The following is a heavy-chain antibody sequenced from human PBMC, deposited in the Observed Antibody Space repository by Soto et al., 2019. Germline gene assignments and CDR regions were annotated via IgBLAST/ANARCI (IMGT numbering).Heavy chain of an antibody. Sequence: PSETLSLNCPFSGGSISSYYWSWIRQPPGKGLEWIGYIYYSGSTNYNPSLKSRVTISVDTSKNQFSLKLSSVTAADTAVYYCARSNIVATARPYYFDYWGQGTLVTVSS. CDR1: GGSISSYY. CDR2: IYYSGST. CDR3: ARSNIVATARPYYFDY. D-gene: IGHD5-12*01. V-gene: IGHV4-59*01. J-gene: IGHJ4*02.